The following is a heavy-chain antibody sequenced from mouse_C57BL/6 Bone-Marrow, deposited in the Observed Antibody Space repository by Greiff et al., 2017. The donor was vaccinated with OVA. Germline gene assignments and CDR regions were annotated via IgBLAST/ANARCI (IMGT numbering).Heavy chain of an antibody. V-gene: IGHV1-75*01. CDR3: ARSAVGRAWFAY. CDR2: IFPGSGST. J-gene: IGHJ3*01. D-gene: IGHD1-1*02. CDR1: FTDYY. Sequence: FTDYYINWVKQRPGQGLEWIGWIFPGSGSTYYNEKFKGKATLTVDKSSSTAYMLLSSLTSEDSAVYFCARSAVGRAWFAYWGQGTLVTVSA.